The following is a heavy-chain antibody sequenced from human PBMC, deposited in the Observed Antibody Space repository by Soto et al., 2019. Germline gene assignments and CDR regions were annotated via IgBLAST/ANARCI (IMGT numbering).Heavy chain of an antibody. CDR2: IYSGGST. Sequence: EVQLVESGGGLVQPGGSLRLSCAASGVTVSSNYMSWVRQAPGKGLEWVSVIYSGGSTYYADSVKGRFTISRDNSKNPVLLPMNRPRAQDPGGYYCSRHGYKHGWGYFDYWGQGTLVTVSS. J-gene: IGHJ4*02. V-gene: IGHV3-66*04. CDR3: SRHGYKHGWGYFDY. CDR1: GVTVSSNY. D-gene: IGHD5-18*01.